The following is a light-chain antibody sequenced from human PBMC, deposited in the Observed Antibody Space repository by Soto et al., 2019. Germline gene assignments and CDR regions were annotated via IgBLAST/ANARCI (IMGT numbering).Light chain of an antibody. CDR2: GAS. J-gene: IGKJ4*01. CDR3: QQYNNWPPLT. V-gene: IGKV3-15*01. CDR1: QSVRGN. Sequence: EILLAQSRSSLSVSPVEGATLSCRASQSVRGNLAWYQQKPGQAPRLLIYGASTRATGIPARFSGSGSGTEFTLTISSLHSEDFAVYYCQQYNNWPPLTFGGGTKVENK.